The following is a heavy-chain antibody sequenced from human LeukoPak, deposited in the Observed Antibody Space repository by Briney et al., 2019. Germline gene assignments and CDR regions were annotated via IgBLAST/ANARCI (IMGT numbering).Heavy chain of an antibody. V-gene: IGHV3-48*04. J-gene: IGHJ5*02. CDR1: GFTFSSYS. CDR3: VRGSSGTAVRGISWAWFDP. Sequence: GGSLRLSCAASGFTFSSYSMNWVRQAPGKGLEWVSYISSGSRTIYYTDSVKGRFTISRDNAKNSLYLEMNSLRPEDTAVYYCVRGSSGTAVRGISWAWFDPWGQGTLVTVSS. D-gene: IGHD3-10*01. CDR2: ISSGSRTI.